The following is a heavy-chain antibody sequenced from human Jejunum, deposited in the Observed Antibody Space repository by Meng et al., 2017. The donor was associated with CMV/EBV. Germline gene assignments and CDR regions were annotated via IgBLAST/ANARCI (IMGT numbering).Heavy chain of an antibody. Sequence: QLHLQQSGPGLVKPSQTLSHTCDISGDSVSSNSAAWNWIRQSPSRGLEWLGRTYYRSKWYNDYAASVESRITINPDTSKNQFSLQPTSVTPDDTAVYYCARIAWSVAAFWGQGTLVTVSS. D-gene: IGHD1-26*01. J-gene: IGHJ4*02. CDR1: GDSVSSNSAA. CDR2: TYYRSKWYN. CDR3: ARIAWSVAAF. V-gene: IGHV6-1*01.